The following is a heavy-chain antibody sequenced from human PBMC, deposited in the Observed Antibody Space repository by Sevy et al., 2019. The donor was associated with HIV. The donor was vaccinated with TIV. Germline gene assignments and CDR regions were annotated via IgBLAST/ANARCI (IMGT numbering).Heavy chain of an antibody. D-gene: IGHD2-21*01. Sequence: SETLSLTCTVSGGSISSGDYYWSWIRQPPGKRLEWIGYIYYSGSTYYNPSLKSLVTISVDTSKNQFSLKLRSGTAADTAVYYWAREVLPVWSADYGMDVWGQGTTVTVSS. CDR3: AREVLPVWSADYGMDV. V-gene: IGHV4-30-4*01. J-gene: IGHJ6*02. CDR1: GGSISSGDYY. CDR2: IYYSGST.